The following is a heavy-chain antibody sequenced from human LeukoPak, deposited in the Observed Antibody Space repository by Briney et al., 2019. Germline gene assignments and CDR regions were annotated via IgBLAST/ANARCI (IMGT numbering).Heavy chain of an antibody. CDR3: ARVADDYGGNPPRPASWFDP. CDR2: IYHSGST. Sequence: SETLSLTCSVSGGSISSGGYDSSWIRQPRGKGLEWIGYIYHSGSTYYNRSLKTRVTITVDRSKNHFSLKLSSLTAPVMTGDYCARVADDYGGNPPRPASWFDPWGQGTLVTVSS. D-gene: IGHD4-23*01. J-gene: IGHJ5*02. CDR1: GGSISSGGYD. V-gene: IGHV4-30-2*01.